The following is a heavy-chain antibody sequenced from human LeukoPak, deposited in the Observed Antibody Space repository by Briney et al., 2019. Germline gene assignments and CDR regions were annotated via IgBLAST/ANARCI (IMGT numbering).Heavy chain of an antibody. CDR2: IYTSGRT. J-gene: IGHJ5*02. CDR3: ARSSTRNWFDP. V-gene: IGHV4-4*07. CDR1: GGSISSYY. Sequence: SETLSLTCTVSGGSISSYYWSWIRQPAGKGLEWIGHIYTSGRTNYNPSLKSRVTMSVDTSKNQLSLKLSSVTAADTAIYYCARSSTRNWFDPWGQETLVTVSS. D-gene: IGHD2-2*01.